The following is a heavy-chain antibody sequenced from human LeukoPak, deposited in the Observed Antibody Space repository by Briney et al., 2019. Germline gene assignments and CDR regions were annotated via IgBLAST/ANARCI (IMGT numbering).Heavy chain of an antibody. Sequence: ASVKVSCDASGYTFTGYYMHWVRQAPGQGLEWMGRINPNSGGTNYAQKFQGRVTMTRDTSISTAYMELSRLRSDDTAVYYCAPTSIAAAGNFDYWGQGTLVTGSS. D-gene: IGHD6-13*01. CDR3: APTSIAAAGNFDY. CDR2: INPNSGGT. J-gene: IGHJ4*02. V-gene: IGHV1-2*06. CDR1: GYTFTGYY.